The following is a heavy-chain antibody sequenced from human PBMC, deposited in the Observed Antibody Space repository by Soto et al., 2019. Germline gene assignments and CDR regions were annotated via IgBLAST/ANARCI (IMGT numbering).Heavy chain of an antibody. CDR2: ISPYNGNT. Sequence: ASVKVSCKASGYTFTSCSISWVRQAPGQGLEWMGWISPYNGNTNYAQTLQGRVSMTTDTSTSTAFMELRSLRSDDTAVYYCARGPTPDYDSSGYEQWGQGTLVTVSS. V-gene: IGHV1-18*04. D-gene: IGHD3-22*01. CDR3: ARGPTPDYDSSGYEQ. J-gene: IGHJ4*02. CDR1: GYTFTSCS.